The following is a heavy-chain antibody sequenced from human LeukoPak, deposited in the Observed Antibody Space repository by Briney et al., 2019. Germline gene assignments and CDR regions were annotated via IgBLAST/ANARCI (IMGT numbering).Heavy chain of an antibody. Sequence: PSETLSLTCVVSGLSISNGYYWVWIRQPPGRGLEWIGSLYHSDSAYYNTSLRSRVSMSVDMSKNQFSLTLSFVTAADTAVYYCARQHDSYYYYYIDVWGSGTTVTVSS. CDR2: LYHSDSA. CDR3: ARQHDSYYYYYIDV. CDR1: GLSISNGYY. V-gene: IGHV4-38-2*01. J-gene: IGHJ6*03.